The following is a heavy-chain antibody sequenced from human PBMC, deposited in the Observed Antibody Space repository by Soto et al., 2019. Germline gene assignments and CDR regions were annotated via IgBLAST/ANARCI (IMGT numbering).Heavy chain of an antibody. D-gene: IGHD3-3*01. CDR2: INPSGGST. V-gene: IGHV1-46*01. CDR3: ARVLGREWLLFADAFDI. Sequence: VRQAPGHGLEWMGIINPSGGSTSYAQKFQGRVTMTRDTSTSTVYMELSSLRSEDTAVYYCARVLGREWLLFADAFDIWGQGTMVTVSS. J-gene: IGHJ3*02.